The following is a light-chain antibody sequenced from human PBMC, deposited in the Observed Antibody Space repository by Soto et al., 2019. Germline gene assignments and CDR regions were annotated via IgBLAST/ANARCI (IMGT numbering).Light chain of an antibody. CDR3: QQYKSSPLT. J-gene: IGKJ4*01. Sequence: DIQMTQSPSTLSASVGDRVTITCRASQSISSWLAWYQQKPGKAPKLLIYKASSLESGVPSRFSGSGSGTELTLNMSSLQSDDFATYYSQQYKSSPLTFGGGTEVEIK. CDR1: QSISSW. CDR2: KAS. V-gene: IGKV1-5*03.